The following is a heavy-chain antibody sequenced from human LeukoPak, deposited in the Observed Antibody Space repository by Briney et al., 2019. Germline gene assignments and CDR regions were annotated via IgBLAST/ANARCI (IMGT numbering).Heavy chain of an antibody. Sequence: PGGSLRLSCAASGFTFSSYGMHWVRQAPGKGLEWVAVISYDGSNKYYADSVKGRFTISRDNSKNTLYLQMNSLRAEDTAVYYCAKPPAGYSYGNYFDYWGQGTLVTVSS. V-gene: IGHV3-30*18. CDR2: ISYDGSNK. CDR3: AKPPAGYSYGNYFDY. J-gene: IGHJ4*02. D-gene: IGHD5-18*01. CDR1: GFTFSSYG.